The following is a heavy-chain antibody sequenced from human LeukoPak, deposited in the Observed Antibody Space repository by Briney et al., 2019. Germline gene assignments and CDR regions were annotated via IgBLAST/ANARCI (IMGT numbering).Heavy chain of an antibody. CDR3: ARDNRGFDY. D-gene: IGHD2/OR15-2a*01. CDR1: GFIFSDYN. V-gene: IGHV3-11*01. CDR2: ISSSGRII. Sequence: PGGSLRLSCAASGFIFSDYNMTWIRQAPGRGLEWVSFISSSGRIIYYTDSVKGRFTISRDIAKNSLNLQMNSLRAEDTAVYYCARDNRGFDYRGQGTLVTVSS. J-gene: IGHJ4*02.